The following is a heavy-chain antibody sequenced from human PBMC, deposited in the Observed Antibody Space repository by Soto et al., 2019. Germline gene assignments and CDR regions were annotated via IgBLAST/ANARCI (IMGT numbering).Heavy chain of an antibody. D-gene: IGHD3-3*01. Sequence: PSETLSLTCTVSGGSISSGGYYWSWIRQHPGKGLEWIGYIYYSGSTYYNPSLKSRVTISVDTSKNQFSLKLSSVTAADTAVYYCARAYDLWSGYYSFGGMDVWGQGTTVTVS. CDR3: ARAYDLWSGYYSFGGMDV. V-gene: IGHV4-31*03. CDR2: IYYSGST. CDR1: GGSISSGGYY. J-gene: IGHJ6*02.